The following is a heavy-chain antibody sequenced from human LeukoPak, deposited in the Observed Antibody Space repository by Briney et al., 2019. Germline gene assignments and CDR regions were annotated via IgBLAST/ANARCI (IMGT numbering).Heavy chain of an antibody. Sequence: GGSLRLSCAASGFTFSSYAMHWVRQAPGKGLEWVAVISYDGSNKYYADSVKGRFTISRDNSKNTLYLQMNSLRAEDTAVYYCSKGAYYDLWGQGTLVTVSS. CDR1: GFTFSSYA. CDR3: SKGAYYDL. D-gene: IGHD3-22*01. V-gene: IGHV3-30*04. CDR2: ISYDGSNK. J-gene: IGHJ4*02.